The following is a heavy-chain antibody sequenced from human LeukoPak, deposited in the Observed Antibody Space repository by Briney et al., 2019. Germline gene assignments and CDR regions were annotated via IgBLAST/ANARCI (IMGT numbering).Heavy chain of an antibody. V-gene: IGHV4-34*01. CDR3: ARNLGYCSGGSCSGRRYYYYYMDV. CDR2: INHSGST. J-gene: IGHJ6*03. Sequence: SETLSLTCAVYGGSFSGYYWGWIRQPPGKGLEWIGEINHSGSTNYNPSLKSRVTISVDTSKNQFSLKLSSVTAADTAVYYCARNLGYCSGGSCSGRRYYYYYMDVWGKGTTVTVSS. CDR1: GGSFSGYY. D-gene: IGHD2-15*01.